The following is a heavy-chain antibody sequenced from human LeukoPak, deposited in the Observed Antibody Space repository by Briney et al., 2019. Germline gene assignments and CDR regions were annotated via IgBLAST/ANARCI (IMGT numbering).Heavy chain of an antibody. V-gene: IGHV1-8*01. Sequence: ASVTVSCTASGYTFTSYDINWVRQATGQGLEWMGWMNPNSGNTGYAQKFQGRVTMTRNTSISTAYMELSSLRSEDTAVYYCALYVWGSYRPPLYYGMDVWGQGTTVTVSS. CDR3: ALYVWGSYRPPLYYGMDV. CDR1: GYTFTSYD. CDR2: MNPNSGNT. D-gene: IGHD3-16*02. J-gene: IGHJ6*02.